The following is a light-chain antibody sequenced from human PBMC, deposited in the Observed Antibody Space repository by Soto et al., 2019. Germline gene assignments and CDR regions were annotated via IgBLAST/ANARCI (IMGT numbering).Light chain of an antibody. CDR3: SSYTSSSLYV. J-gene: IGLJ1*01. CDR1: SSDVGGYNY. CDR2: DVS. V-gene: IGLV2-14*01. Sequence: SALTQPASVSGSPGQSITISCTGTSSDVGGYNYVSWYQQHPGKAPKLMIYDVSSRPSGVSDRFSGSKSGNTASLTISGLQAEDEAEYYCSSYTSSSLYVFGTGTKLTVL.